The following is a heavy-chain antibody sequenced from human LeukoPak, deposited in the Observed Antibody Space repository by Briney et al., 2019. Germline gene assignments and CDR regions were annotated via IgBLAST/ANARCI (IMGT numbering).Heavy chain of an antibody. CDR1: GGSISTYY. V-gene: IGHV4-59*01. D-gene: IGHD6-6*01. Sequence: SETLSLTCTVSGGSISTYYWSWIRQPPREGQEWIGNIDYSGSTNYNPSLRSRVTISEDTSKNQFSLKLTSVIAADTAVYYCARDRPLYGMDVWGQGTTVTVSS. CDR3: ARDRPLYGMDV. CDR2: IDYSGST. J-gene: IGHJ6*02.